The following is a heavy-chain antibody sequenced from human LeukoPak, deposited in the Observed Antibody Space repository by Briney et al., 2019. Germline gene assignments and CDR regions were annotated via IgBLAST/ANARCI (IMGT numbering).Heavy chain of an antibody. V-gene: IGHV4-59*01. J-gene: IGHJ4*02. CDR1: GGSISSYY. D-gene: IGHD1-26*01. Sequence: SETLSLTRTVSGGSISSYYWSWIRQPPGKGLEWIGYIYYSGSTNYNPSLKSRVTISVDTSKNQFSLKLSSVTAADTAVYYCATYSGRNFDYWGQGTLVTVSS. CDR2: IYYSGST. CDR3: ATYSGRNFDY.